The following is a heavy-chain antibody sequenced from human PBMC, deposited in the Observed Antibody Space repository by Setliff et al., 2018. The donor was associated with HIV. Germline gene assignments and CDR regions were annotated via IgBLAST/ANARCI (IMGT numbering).Heavy chain of an antibody. Sequence: GGSLRLSCAASGFTFDDYALTWVRQAPGKGLEWVGFVRSKPNGGTTDYAASVKGRFTISRDDAKTIAYLHMNSLTTDDTAVYFRTRDRRGSNSWSGYNGGFDYWGQGTLVTVSS. CDR1: GFTFDDYA. D-gene: IGHD3-3*01. J-gene: IGHJ4*02. CDR2: VRSKPNGGTT. CDR3: TRDRRGSNSWSGYNGGFDY. V-gene: IGHV3-49*04.